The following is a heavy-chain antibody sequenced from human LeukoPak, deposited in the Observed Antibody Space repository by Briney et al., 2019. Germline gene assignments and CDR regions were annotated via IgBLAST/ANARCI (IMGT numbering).Heavy chain of an antibody. V-gene: IGHV1-2*02. CDR1: GYTFTGYY. J-gene: IGHJ4*02. D-gene: IGHD2-2*02. CDR3: ARPYCSSTSCYTAGSG. Sequence: ASVKVSCNASGYTFTGYYMHWVRQAPGQGLEWMGWINPNSGGTNYAQKFQGRVTMTRDTSISTVYMELSRLRSDDTAVYYCARPYCSSTSCYTAGSGWGQGTLVTVSS. CDR2: INPNSGGT.